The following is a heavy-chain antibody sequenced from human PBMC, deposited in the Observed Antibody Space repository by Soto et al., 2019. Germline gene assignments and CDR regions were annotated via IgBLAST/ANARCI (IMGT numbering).Heavy chain of an antibody. CDR3: ATIRRLELLYYYYGMDV. CDR1: GGSISSSSYY. V-gene: IGHV4-39*01. Sequence: QLQLQESGPGLVKPSETLSLTCTVSGGSISSSSYYWGWIRQPPGKGLEWIGSIYYSGSTYYNPSLKSRVTISVDTSKNQFSLKLSSVPAADTAVYYCATIRRLELLYYYYGMDVWGQGTTVTVSS. CDR2: IYYSGST. J-gene: IGHJ6*02. D-gene: IGHD1-7*01.